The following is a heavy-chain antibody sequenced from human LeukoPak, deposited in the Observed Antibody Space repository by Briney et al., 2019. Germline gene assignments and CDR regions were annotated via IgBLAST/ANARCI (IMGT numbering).Heavy chain of an antibody. D-gene: IGHD3-16*01. CDR3: AKSRRGTRSYYYYYMEV. CDR1: GFTFSSYA. CDR2: MSTNGVAT. V-gene: IGHV3-23*01. J-gene: IGHJ6*03. Sequence: GGSLRLSCAASGFTFSSYAMSWVREAPGKGLEGVSTMSTNGVATYYADSVKGRFTISRDNSKNTLYLQMNSLRADDTAVYYCAKSRRGTRSYYYYYMEVWGKGTTVTVSS.